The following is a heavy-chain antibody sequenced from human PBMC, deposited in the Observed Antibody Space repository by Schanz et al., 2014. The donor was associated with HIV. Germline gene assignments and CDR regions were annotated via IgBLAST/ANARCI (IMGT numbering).Heavy chain of an antibody. CDR2: ISYDGRNK. CDR3: AKDRNYYDSKYIGKGNYYYYYGMDV. J-gene: IGHJ6*02. Sequence: QVQLVESGGGVVQPGRSLRLSCAASGFTFNSYGMHWVRQAPGKGLEGVAVISYDGRNKYFADPVKGRFTMSRDNSKNTLYLQMNRLRADDTAVYYCAKDRNYYDSKYIGKGNYYYYYGMDVWGQGTTVTVSS. D-gene: IGHD3-22*01. V-gene: IGHV3-30*18. CDR1: GFTFNSYG.